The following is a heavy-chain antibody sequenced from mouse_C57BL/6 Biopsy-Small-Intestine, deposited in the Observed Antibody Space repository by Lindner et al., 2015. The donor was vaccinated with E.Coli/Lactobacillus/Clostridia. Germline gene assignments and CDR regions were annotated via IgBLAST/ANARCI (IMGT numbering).Heavy chain of an antibody. J-gene: IGHJ3*01. CDR3: ARKGWAWLAY. CDR2: ILPGSGST. D-gene: IGHD3-3*01. Sequence: VQLQESGGELMKPGASVKLSCKATGYKFTVYWIEWVKQRPGHGLEWIGEILPGSGSTNHNEKFKGKATFTADTSSNTVYMQLSSLTTEDSAIYYRARKGWAWLAYWGQGTLVTVSA. CDR1: GYKFTVYW. V-gene: IGHV1-9*01.